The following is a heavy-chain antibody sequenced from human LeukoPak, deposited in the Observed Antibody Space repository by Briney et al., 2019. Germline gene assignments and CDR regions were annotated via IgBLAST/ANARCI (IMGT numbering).Heavy chain of an antibody. CDR3: TRGGATSSWYWFF. CDR2: INKDGSKQ. J-gene: IGHJ4*02. CDR1: GFTFSSHW. D-gene: IGHD6-13*01. Sequence: GGSLRLSCAASGFTFSSHWMTWVRQAPGKGPEWVANINKDGSKQYYVDSVKGRFTISRDNAKNTLSLQVSGLRAEDTAVYYCTRGGATSSWYWFFWGQGTLVTVSS. V-gene: IGHV3-7*01.